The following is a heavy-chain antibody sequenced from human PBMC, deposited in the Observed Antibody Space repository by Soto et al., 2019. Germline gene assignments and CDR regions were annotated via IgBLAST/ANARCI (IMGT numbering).Heavy chain of an antibody. CDR1: GYTFTSYA. V-gene: IGHV1-3*01. CDR2: INAGNGNT. J-gene: IGHJ4*02. D-gene: IGHD6-19*01. Sequence: QVQLVQSGAEVKKPGASVKVSCKASGYTFTSYAMHWVRQAPGQRLEWMGWINAGNGNTKYSQKFQGRVTITRDTSASTAYMELSSLRSEDTAVYYCARARFPGIAVAGPFDYWGQGTLVTVSS. CDR3: ARARFPGIAVAGPFDY.